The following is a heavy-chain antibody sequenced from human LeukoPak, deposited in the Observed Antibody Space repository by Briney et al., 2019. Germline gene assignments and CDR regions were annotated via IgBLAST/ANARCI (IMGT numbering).Heavy chain of an antibody. D-gene: IGHD3-16*02. CDR3: ARENYDYVWGSYRSLYYFDY. Sequence: SVKVSCKASGGTFSSYAISWVRQAPGQGLEWMGGIVPIFGTANYAQKFQGRVTITADESTSTAYMELSSLRSEDTAVYYCARENYDYVWGSYRSLYYFDYWGQGTLVTVSS. CDR2: IVPIFGTA. J-gene: IGHJ4*02. V-gene: IGHV1-69*01. CDR1: GGTFSSYA.